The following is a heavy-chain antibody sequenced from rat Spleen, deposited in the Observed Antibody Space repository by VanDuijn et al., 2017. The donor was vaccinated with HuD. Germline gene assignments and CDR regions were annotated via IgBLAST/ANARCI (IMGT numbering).Heavy chain of an antibody. V-gene: IGHV5-46*01. CDR3: ARAGYLRDWYFDF. CDR2: ITNTGGST. J-gene: IGHJ1*01. D-gene: IGHD2-2*01. CDR1: GFTFSSFP. Sequence: EVQLVESDGGLVQPGRSLKLSCAASGFTFSSFPMAWVRQAPKKGLEWVASITNTGGSTYYPDSVKGRFTISRDDVRSTLYLQMDNLRSEDTATYYCARAGYLRDWYFDFWGPGTMVTVSS.